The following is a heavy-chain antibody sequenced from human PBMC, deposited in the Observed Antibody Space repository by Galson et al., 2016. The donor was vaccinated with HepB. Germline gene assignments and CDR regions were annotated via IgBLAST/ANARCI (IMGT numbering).Heavy chain of an antibody. D-gene: IGHD7-27*01. Sequence: CAISGDSVSSNSAGWNWIRQSPSRGLEWLGRTFYRSNWQNDYAESVKSRTTINPDTSKNQFSLQLNSVTPEDTAVYYCARSYLLGRGFGWWGQGTLVTVSS. J-gene: IGHJ4*02. CDR3: ARSYLLGRGFGW. V-gene: IGHV6-1*01. CDR1: GDSVSSNSAG. CDR2: TFYRSNWQN.